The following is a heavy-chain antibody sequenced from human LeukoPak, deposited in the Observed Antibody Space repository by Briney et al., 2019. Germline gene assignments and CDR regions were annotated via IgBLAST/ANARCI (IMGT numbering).Heavy chain of an antibody. CDR3: ASGYSYGYAYGMDV. CDR2: IDPSDSYT. D-gene: IGHD5-18*01. CDR1: GYSFTSYW. V-gene: IGHV5-10-1*01. Sequence: GESLKISCKGSGYSFTSYWISWVRQMPGKGLEWKGRIDPSDSYTNYSPSFQGHVTISADKSISTAYLQWSSLKASDTAMYYCASGYSYGYAYGMDVWGQGTMVTVSS. J-gene: IGHJ6*02.